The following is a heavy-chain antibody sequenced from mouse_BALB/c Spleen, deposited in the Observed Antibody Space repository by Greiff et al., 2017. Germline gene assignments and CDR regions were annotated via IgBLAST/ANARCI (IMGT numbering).Heavy chain of an antibody. J-gene: IGHJ4*01. CDR3: ARGRTMITASMDY. D-gene: IGHD2-4*01. Sequence: EVKLVESGGGLVKPGGSLKLSCAASGFTFSSYAMSWVRQTPEKRLEWVASISSGGSTYYPDSVKGRFTISRDNARNILYLQMSSLRSEDTAMYYCARGRTMITASMDYWGQGTSVTVSS. V-gene: IGHV5-6-5*01. CDR1: GFTFSSYA. CDR2: ISSGGST.